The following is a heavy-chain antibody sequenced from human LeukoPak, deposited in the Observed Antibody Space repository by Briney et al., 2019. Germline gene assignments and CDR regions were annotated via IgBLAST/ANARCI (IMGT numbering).Heavy chain of an antibody. CDR2: IYTSGST. J-gene: IGHJ4*02. Sequence: SETLSLTCTVSGGSISSYYWSWIRQPAGKGLEWIGRIYTSGSTNYNPSLKSRVTMSVDTSKNQFSLKLSSVTAADTAVYYCARGSTYYYDSSGYYYVDYWGQGTLVTVSS. D-gene: IGHD3-22*01. CDR1: GGSISSYY. V-gene: IGHV4-4*07. CDR3: ARGSTYYYDSSGYYYVDY.